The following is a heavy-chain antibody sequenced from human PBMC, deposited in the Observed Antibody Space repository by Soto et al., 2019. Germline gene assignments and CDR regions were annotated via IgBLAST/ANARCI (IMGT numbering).Heavy chain of an antibody. D-gene: IGHD3-10*01. J-gene: IGHJ6*03. V-gene: IGHV3-11*01. Sequence: QVQLVESGGGLVKPGGSLRLSCAASGFTFSDYYMSWIRQAPGKGLEWVSYISSSGSTIYYADSVKGRFTISRDNAKNSLYLQMNSMRDEDTAVYYCARDLHGSGRSAYYYYYYYMDVWGKGTTVTVSS. CDR2: ISSSGSTI. CDR1: GFTFSDYY. CDR3: ARDLHGSGRSAYYYYYYYMDV.